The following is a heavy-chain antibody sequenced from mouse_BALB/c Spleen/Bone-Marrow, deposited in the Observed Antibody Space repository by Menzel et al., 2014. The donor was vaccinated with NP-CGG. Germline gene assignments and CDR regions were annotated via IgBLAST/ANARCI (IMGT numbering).Heavy chain of an antibody. CDR3: ARESNDAVMDY. Sequence: LHESGPELVKPGASVKMSCKASGYTYTDYVISWVKQRTGQGLEWTGETGPGRGSSFYNEKFKAKATLTADKSANTAYMHLSSLTSEGSAVYFSARESNDAVMDYWDQGTSVTVAS. CDR1: GYTYTDYV. CDR2: TGPGRGSS. J-gene: IGHJ4*01. D-gene: IGHD2-12*01. V-gene: IGHV1-77*01.